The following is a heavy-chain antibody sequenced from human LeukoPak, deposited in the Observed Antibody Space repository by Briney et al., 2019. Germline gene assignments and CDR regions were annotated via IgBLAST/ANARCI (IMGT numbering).Heavy chain of an antibody. V-gene: IGHV3-30*04. J-gene: IGHJ4*02. D-gene: IGHD3-16*01. CDR1: GFTFSSYA. CDR2: ISYDGSNK. Sequence: PGGSLRLFCAASGFTFSSYAMHWVRQAPGKGLEWVAVISYDGSNKYYADSVKGRFTISRDNSKNTLYLQMNSLRAEDTAVYYCARARGAFDYWGQGTLVTVSS. CDR3: ARARGAFDY.